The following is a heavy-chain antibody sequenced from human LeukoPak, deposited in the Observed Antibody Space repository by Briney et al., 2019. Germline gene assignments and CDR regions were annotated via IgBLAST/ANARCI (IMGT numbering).Heavy chain of an antibody. CDR1: GGSISSYY. D-gene: IGHD2-21*02. CDR3: ATPSRDCGGDCYLDY. V-gene: IGHV4-59*12. Sequence: SETLSLTCTVSGGSISSYYWSWIRQPPGKGLEWIGYIYYSGSTNYNPSLKSRVTISVDTSKNQFSLKLSSVTAADTAVYYCATPSRDCGGDCYLDYWGQGTLVTVSS. J-gene: IGHJ4*02. CDR2: IYYSGST.